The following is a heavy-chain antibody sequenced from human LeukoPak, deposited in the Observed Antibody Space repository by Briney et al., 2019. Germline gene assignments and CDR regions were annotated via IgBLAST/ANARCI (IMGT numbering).Heavy chain of an antibody. CDR2: ISYDGSNK. CDR3: ARGDSGSSGNLLRDD. D-gene: IGHD3-22*01. Sequence: PGGSLRLSCAASGFTFSSYAMHWVRQAPGKGLEWVAVISYDGSNKYYADSVKGRFTNSRDNSKNTLYLQMNSLRAEDTAVYYCARGDSGSSGNLLRDDWGQGTLVIVSS. J-gene: IGHJ4*02. V-gene: IGHV3-30*01. CDR1: GFTFSSYA.